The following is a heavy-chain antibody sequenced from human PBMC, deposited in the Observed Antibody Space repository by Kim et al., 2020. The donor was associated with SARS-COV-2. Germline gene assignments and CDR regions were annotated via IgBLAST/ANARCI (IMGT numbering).Heavy chain of an antibody. Sequence: SVKVSCKASGGTFSSYAISWVRQAPGQGLEWMGGIIPIFGTANYAQKFQGRVTITADESTSTAYMELSSLRSEDTAVYYCASRWFGGLLSGNYYYYYGMDVWGQGTTVTLSS. D-gene: IGHD3-10*01. CDR3: ASRWFGGLLSGNYYYYYGMDV. V-gene: IGHV1-69*13. CDR2: IIPIFGTA. J-gene: IGHJ6*02. CDR1: GGTFSSYA.